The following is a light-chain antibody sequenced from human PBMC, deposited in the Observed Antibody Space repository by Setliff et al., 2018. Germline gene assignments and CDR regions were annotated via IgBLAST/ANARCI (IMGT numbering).Light chain of an antibody. CDR3: SSYGGSSPYV. V-gene: IGLV2-14*01. CDR1: STDVGHYNY. Sequence: QSALAQPASVSGSPGQSITISCTGTSTDVGHYNYVSWFQQHPGKAPKLIIFEVSNRPSGVSNRFSGSKSGNTASLTISGLQPEDEAEYYCSSYGGSSPYVFRAGTKVTV. J-gene: IGLJ1*01. CDR2: EVS.